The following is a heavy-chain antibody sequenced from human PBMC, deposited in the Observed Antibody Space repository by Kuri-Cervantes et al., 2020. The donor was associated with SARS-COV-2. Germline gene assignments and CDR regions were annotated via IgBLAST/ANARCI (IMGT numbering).Heavy chain of an antibody. J-gene: IGHJ3*02. D-gene: IGHD6-13*01. Sequence: GESLKIPCEVSGFLFSASAIHWVRQGSGKGLEWVGRVRGKANNYATAYAASVKGRFTISRDDSKSIAYLQMNSLKTEDTAVYYCTRGGYRTSSDAFDIWGQGTMVTVSS. CDR1: GFLFSASA. V-gene: IGHV3-73*01. CDR2: VRGKANNYAT. CDR3: TRGGYRTSSDAFDI.